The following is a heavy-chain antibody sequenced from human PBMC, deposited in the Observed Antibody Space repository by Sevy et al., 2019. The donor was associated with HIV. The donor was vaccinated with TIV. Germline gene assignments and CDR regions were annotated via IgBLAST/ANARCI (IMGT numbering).Heavy chain of an antibody. D-gene: IGHD2-21*02. CDR3: AGVAVEYCTDDCSHRFDY. V-gene: IGHV3-30-3*01. Sequence: GGSLRLSCAASGFTFTLYAIHWVRQAPGKGLEWVALISYSGTNKYYADSVKGRFTISRDDSKNTAYLQMNNLRTDDTAVDYCAGVAVEYCTDDCSHRFDYWGQGTQVTVSS. J-gene: IGHJ4*02. CDR1: GFTFTLYA. CDR2: ISYSGTNK.